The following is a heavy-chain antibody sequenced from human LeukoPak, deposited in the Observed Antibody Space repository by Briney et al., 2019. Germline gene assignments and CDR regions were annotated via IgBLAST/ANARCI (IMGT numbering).Heavy chain of an antibody. Sequence: SETLSLTCTVSGGSISSYYWSWIRQPAGKGLEWIGRIYTSGSTNYNPSLKSRVTISVDTSKNQFSLKLSSVTAADTAVYYCARRGGSGSLDEKYYYYYMDVWGKGTTVTISS. CDR2: IYTSGST. D-gene: IGHD3-10*01. CDR1: GGSISSYY. CDR3: ARRGGSGSLDEKYYYYYMDV. J-gene: IGHJ6*03. V-gene: IGHV4-4*07.